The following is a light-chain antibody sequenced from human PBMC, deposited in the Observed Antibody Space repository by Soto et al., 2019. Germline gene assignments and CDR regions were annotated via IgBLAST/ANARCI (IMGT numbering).Light chain of an antibody. V-gene: IGLV2-11*01. Sequence: QSVLTQPRSVSGSPGQSVTISCTGTSSDVGGYNYVSWYQLHPGKAPQLMVYDVIKRPSGVPDRFSGSKSGNTASLTISGLQSEDEADYFCCSYAGAYTHVVFGGGTKITVL. CDR3: CSYAGAYTHVV. CDR2: DVI. J-gene: IGLJ2*01. CDR1: SSDVGGYNY.